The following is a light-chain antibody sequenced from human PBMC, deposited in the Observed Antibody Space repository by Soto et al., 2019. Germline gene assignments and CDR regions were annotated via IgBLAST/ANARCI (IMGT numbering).Light chain of an antibody. CDR1: QSVSSGY. CDR2: SAS. J-gene: IGKJ1*01. V-gene: IGKV3-20*01. CDR3: EEDGSSPTT. Sequence: EIVLTQSPGTLSLSPGERATLSCRASQSVSSGYLAWYQQKPGQSPRLLIYSASRRATGIPDRLSGSGSGTDFTLTISRLEPDDVAVYYCEEDGSSPTTFGQGTKVEIE.